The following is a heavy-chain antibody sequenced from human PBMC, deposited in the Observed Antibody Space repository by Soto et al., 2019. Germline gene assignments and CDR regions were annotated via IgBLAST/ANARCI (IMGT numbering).Heavy chain of an antibody. CDR1: GYIFTTYW. Sequence: PGESLKIACKGSGYIFTTYWIAWGRQMPGKGLEWMGIIYPGASDTRYSPSFQGQVTISADKSISTAYLQWSSLKASDTAMYYCARQDCTSPSCYKGSRYYFDYCGQGTLVTVSS. J-gene: IGHJ4*02. V-gene: IGHV5-51*01. CDR2: IYPGASDT. D-gene: IGHD2-2*02. CDR3: ARQDCTSPSCYKGSRYYFDY.